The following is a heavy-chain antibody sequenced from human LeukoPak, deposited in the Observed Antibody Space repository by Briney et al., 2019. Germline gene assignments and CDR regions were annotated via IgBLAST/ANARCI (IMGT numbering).Heavy chain of an antibody. CDR2: IYHSGST. J-gene: IGHJ5*02. Sequence: SETLSLTCTVSGGSISSGGYYWSWIRQPPGKGLEWIGYIYHSGSTYYNPSLKSRVTISVDRSKNQFSLKLSSVTAADTAVYYCARDSDYYGSGSYKDWFDPWGQGTLVTVSS. CDR3: ARDSDYYGSGSYKDWFDP. V-gene: IGHV4-30-2*01. D-gene: IGHD3-10*01. CDR1: GGSISSGGYY.